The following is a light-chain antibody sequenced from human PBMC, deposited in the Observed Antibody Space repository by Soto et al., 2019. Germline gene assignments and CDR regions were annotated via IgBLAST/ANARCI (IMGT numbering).Light chain of an antibody. Sequence: QSALTQPASVSGSPGQSITISCIGTSSDIGAYNYVSWYQQHPGKAPKLMIYDVSDRPSGVSNRFSGSKSGNTASLTISGLQAGDEPHYYCSSFTSSTPVLFGGGTKLSVL. J-gene: IGLJ2*01. V-gene: IGLV2-14*03. CDR2: DVS. CDR1: SSDIGAYNY. CDR3: SSFTSSTPVL.